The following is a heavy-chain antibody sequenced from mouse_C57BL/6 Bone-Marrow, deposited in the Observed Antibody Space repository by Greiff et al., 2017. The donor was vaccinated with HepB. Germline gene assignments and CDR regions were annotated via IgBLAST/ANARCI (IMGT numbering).Heavy chain of an antibody. CDR3: ARRKGWDSYYFDY. Sequence: QVHVKQPGAELVKPGASVKLSCKASGYTFTSYWMHWVKQRPGQGLEWIGMIHPNSGSTNYNEKFKSKATLTVDKSSSTAYMQLSSLTSEDSAVYYCARRKGWDSYYFDYWGQGTTLTVSS. D-gene: IGHD4-1*01. J-gene: IGHJ2*01. V-gene: IGHV1-64*01. CDR1: GYTFTSYW. CDR2: IHPNSGST.